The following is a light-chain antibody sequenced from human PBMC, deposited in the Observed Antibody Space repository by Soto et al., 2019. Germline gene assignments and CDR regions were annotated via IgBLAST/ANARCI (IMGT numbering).Light chain of an antibody. Sequence: EIVLTQSPATLSLSPGERATLSCRASQSVSSYLAWFQQKPGQAPRLLIYDASNRATSIPARFSGSGSGTDFTLTISSLEPEDFAVYYCQQRRSWPPTFGQGTRLEIK. CDR3: QQRRSWPPT. CDR1: QSVSSY. V-gene: IGKV3-11*01. CDR2: DAS. J-gene: IGKJ5*01.